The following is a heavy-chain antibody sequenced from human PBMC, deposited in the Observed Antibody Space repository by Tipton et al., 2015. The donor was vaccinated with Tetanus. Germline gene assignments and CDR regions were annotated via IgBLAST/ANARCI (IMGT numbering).Heavy chain of an antibody. J-gene: IGHJ6*02. D-gene: IGHD3-22*01. Sequence: QLVQSGAEVKKPGASVKVSCKASGFTFIGYYMHWVRQAPGQGLEWMGWINPNGGDTSYAQKFQGRVTMTRDTSISTAYMELSRLRSDDTAVYYCARDRGDYIYYGMDVWGQGTTVTVSS. V-gene: IGHV1-2*02. CDR3: ARDRGDYIYYGMDV. CDR1: GFTFIGYY. CDR2: INPNGGDT.